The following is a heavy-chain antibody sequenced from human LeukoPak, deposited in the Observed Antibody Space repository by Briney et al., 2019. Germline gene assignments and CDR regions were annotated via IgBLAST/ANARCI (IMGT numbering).Heavy chain of an antibody. J-gene: IGHJ3*02. CDR1: GFTFDDYG. CDR3: ARDPEQWLTGGAFDI. D-gene: IGHD6-19*01. CDR2: INWNGGGT. Sequence: GGSLRLSCAASGFTFDDYGMSWVRQAPGKGLEWVSGINWNGGGTGYADSVKGRFTISRDNAKNSLYLQMNSLRAEDTALYYCARDPEQWLTGGAFDIWGQGTMVTVSS. V-gene: IGHV3-20*04.